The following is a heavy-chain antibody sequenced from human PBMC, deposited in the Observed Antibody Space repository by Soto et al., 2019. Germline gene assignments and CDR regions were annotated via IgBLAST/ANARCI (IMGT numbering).Heavy chain of an antibody. CDR2: ISAYNGNT. J-gene: IGHJ6*02. D-gene: IGHD3-22*01. CDR1: GYTFTSYG. Sequence: ASVKVSCKASGYTFTSYGISWVRQAPGQGLEWMGWISAYNGNTNYAQKLQGRVTMTTDTSTSTAYMELRSLRSDDTAVYYCARANDSSGTTKRGRNYYYYYGMDVWGQGTTVTVSS. V-gene: IGHV1-18*01. CDR3: ARANDSSGTTKRGRNYYYYYGMDV.